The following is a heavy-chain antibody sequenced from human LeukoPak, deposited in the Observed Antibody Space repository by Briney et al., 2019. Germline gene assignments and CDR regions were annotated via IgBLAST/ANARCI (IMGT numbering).Heavy chain of an antibody. CDR2: IYYSGST. Sequence: SETLSLTCTVSGGSISSSSYYCGWIRQPPGKGLEWIGSIYYSGSTYYNPSLKSRVTISVDTSKNQFSLKLSSVTAADTAVYYCARDLGEFYYWGQGTLVTVSS. V-gene: IGHV4-39*07. CDR1: GGSISSSSYY. D-gene: IGHD3-10*01. CDR3: ARDLGEFYY. J-gene: IGHJ4*02.